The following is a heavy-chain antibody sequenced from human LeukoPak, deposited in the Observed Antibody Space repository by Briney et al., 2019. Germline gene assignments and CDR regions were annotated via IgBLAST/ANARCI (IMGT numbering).Heavy chain of an antibody. J-gene: IGHJ4*02. CDR3: ARIMTGTTPPFDY. V-gene: IGHV3-53*04. D-gene: IGHD1-7*01. CDR1: GFTFSDYY. Sequence: PGRSLRLSCAASGFTFSDYYMSWVRQAPGKGLEWVSVIYSGGSTYYADSVKGRFTISRHNSKNTLYLQMNSLRAEDTAVYYCARIMTGTTPPFDYWGQGTLVTVSS. CDR2: IYSGGST.